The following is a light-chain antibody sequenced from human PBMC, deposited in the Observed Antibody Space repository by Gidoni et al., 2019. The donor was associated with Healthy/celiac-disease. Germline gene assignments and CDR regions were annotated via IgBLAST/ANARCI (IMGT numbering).Light chain of an antibody. CDR3: QQYNSYSPWT. V-gene: IGKV1-5*03. CDR2: KAS. J-gene: IGKJ1*01. CDR1: QSISSW. Sequence: DIQMTQSTSTLSASVGDRVTITCRASQSISSWLAWYQQKPGKAPKLLSYKASSLESGVPSRFSGSGSGTEFTLTISSLQPDDFATYYCQQYNSYSPWTFGQGTKVEIK.